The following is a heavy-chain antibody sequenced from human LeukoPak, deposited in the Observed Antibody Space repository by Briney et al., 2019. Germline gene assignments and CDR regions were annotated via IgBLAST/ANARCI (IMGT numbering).Heavy chain of an antibody. CDR2: ISGSGGST. J-gene: IGHJ4*02. D-gene: IGHD2-2*01. CDR3: AKSPGYAVVPAAMYFDY. CDR1: GFTFSSYA. Sequence: GGSLRLSCAASGFTFSSYAMSWVRQAPGKGLEWVSAISGSGGSTYYADSVKGRFTISRDNSKNTLYLQMNSLRAEDTAVYYCAKSPGYAVVPAAMYFDYWGQGTLVNVSS. V-gene: IGHV3-23*01.